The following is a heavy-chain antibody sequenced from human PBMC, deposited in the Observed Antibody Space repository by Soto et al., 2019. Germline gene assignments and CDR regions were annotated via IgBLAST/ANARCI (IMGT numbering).Heavy chain of an antibody. CDR2: IYYSGST. Sequence: QVQLQESGPGLVKPSQTLSLTCTVSGGSISSGGYYWSWIRQHPGKGLEWIGYIYYSGSTYYNPSLKSRVTLSVDTSKNQFSLKLSSVTAADTAVYYCAIGGWESSSWYSLYWGQGTLVTVSS. J-gene: IGHJ4*02. D-gene: IGHD6-13*01. CDR3: AIGGWESSSWYSLY. V-gene: IGHV4-31*03. CDR1: GGSISSGGYY.